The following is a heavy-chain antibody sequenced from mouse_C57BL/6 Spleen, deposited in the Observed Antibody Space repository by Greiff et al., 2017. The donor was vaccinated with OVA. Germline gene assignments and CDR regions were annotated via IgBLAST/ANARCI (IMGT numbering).Heavy chain of an antibody. CDR1: GYTFTSYD. J-gene: IGHJ3*01. CDR2: IYPRGGST. D-gene: IGHD1-1*01. CDR3: ARDGDYSSSWCAY. V-gene: IGHV1-85*01. Sequence: QVHVKQSGPELVKPGASVKLSCKASGYTFTSYDINWVKQRPGQGLEWIGRIYPRGGSTKYNEKFKGKATVTVDTSSSTAYMELHSLTSEDSAVYVCARDGDYSSSWCAYWGQGTLVTVSA.